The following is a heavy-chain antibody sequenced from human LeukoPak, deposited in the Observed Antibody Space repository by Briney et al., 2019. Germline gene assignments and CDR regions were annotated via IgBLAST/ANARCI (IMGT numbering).Heavy chain of an antibody. CDR1: GGTFSSYA. J-gene: IGHJ4*02. V-gene: IGHV1-69*05. Sequence: SVKVSCKASGGTFSSYAISWVRQAPGQGLEWMGGIIPIFGTANYAQKFQGRVTITRDTSASTAYMELSSLRSEDTAVYYCARDPGQLVIDYWGQGTLVTVSS. CDR2: IIPIFGTA. D-gene: IGHD6-13*01. CDR3: ARDPGQLVIDY.